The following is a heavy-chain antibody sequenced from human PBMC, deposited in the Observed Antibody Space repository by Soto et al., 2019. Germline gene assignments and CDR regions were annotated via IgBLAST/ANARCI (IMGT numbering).Heavy chain of an antibody. V-gene: IGHV1-46*01. CDR1: GYTFTSYY. CDR3: ARGSSGPLGYCSGDSCSKGMDV. Sequence: ASVKVSCKASGYTFTSYYMHWVRQAPGQGLEWMGIINPSGGSTSYAQKFQGRVTMTRDTSTSTVYMELSSLRAEDTAVYYCARGSSGPLGYCSGDSCSKGMDVWGQGTAVTVS. D-gene: IGHD2-15*01. CDR2: INPSGGST. J-gene: IGHJ6*02.